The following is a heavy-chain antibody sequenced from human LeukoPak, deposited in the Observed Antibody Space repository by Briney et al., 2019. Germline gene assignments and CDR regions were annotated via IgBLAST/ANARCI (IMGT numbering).Heavy chain of an antibody. CDR3: AELGITMIGGV. J-gene: IGHJ6*04. Sequence: GGSLRLSCAASGFTFSNYGMTWVRQAPGKGLEWVSGISGSGGSTYYADSVKGRFTISRDNSKNTLYLQMNSLRAEDTAVYYCAELGITMIGGVWGKGTTVTISS. CDR1: GFTFSNYG. D-gene: IGHD3-10*02. V-gene: IGHV3-23*01. CDR2: ISGSGGST.